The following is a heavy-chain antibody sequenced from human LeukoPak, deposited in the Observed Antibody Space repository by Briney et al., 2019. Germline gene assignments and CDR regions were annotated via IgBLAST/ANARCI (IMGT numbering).Heavy chain of an antibody. J-gene: IGHJ4*02. CDR1: GFTVSVNY. D-gene: IGHD2-2*01. CDR2: IYSGGST. Sequence: PGGSVRLSCAASGFTVSVNYMSWVRQAPGKGLEWVSVIYSGGSTYYADSVKGRFTISRDNSKNTVYLQMSSLRAEDTAVYYCARDGSYARSFDYWGQGTLVTVSS. CDR3: ARDGSYARSFDY. V-gene: IGHV3-53*01.